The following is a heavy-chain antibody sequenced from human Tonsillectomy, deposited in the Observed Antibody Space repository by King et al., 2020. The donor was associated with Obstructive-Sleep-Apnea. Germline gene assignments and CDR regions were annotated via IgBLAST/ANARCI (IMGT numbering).Heavy chain of an antibody. D-gene: IGHD6-13*01. Sequence: VQLVESGGGVVQPGRSLRLSCVASGFNLSRYAMHWVRQAPGKGLECVAVISYDGSYKYYADSVKGRFTISRDNSKNTLYLQMNSLRPEDTALFYCARDSWQQLILYSGPVFQQSGQGNLVTASS. V-gene: IGHV3-30*04. J-gene: IGHJ1*01. CDR2: ISYDGSYK. CDR1: GFNLSRYA. CDR3: ARDSWQQLILYSGPVFQQ.